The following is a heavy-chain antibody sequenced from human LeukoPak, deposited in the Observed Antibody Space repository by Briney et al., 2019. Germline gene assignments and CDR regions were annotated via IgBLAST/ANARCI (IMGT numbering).Heavy chain of an antibody. J-gene: IGHJ5*02. CDR1: GFTFSNYW. V-gene: IGHV3-74*01. CDR2: IKSDGSRT. CDR3: ARDLTVTPSRRFDP. Sequence: GGSLRLSCAASGFTFSNYWMHWVRQAPGKGLVWVSRIKSDGSRTDYADSVKGRFTISRDNAKNSLYLQMNSLRAEDTAVYYCARDLTVTPSRRFDPWGQGTLVTVSS. D-gene: IGHD4-17*01.